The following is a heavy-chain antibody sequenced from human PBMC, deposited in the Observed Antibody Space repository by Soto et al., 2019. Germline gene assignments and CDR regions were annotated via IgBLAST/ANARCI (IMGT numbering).Heavy chain of an antibody. CDR2: INPSGGST. D-gene: IGHD2-21*01. J-gene: IGHJ4*02. CDR1: GYTFTSYY. Sequence: QVQLVQSGAEVKKPGASVKVSCKASGYTFTSYYMHWVRQAPGQGLEWMGIINPSGGSTSYAQKFQGRVVIGRDTYTSTVYMELRSLRSEGTAVYYWARGPDAYCCGDCYGLYFDYWGQGPLVTVSS. V-gene: IGHV1-46*03. CDR3: ARGPDAYCCGDCYGLYFDY.